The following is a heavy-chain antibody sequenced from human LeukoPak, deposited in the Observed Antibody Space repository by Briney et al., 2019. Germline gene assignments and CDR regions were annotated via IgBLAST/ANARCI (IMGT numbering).Heavy chain of an antibody. CDR2: ISGRSGST. D-gene: IGHD2/OR15-2a*01. Sequence: GGSLRLSCAASGFTFSNYAMSWVRQAPGKGLEWVSTISGRSGSTYYADSVKGRFTISRDNSKNTLYLRMNSLRAEDTAVYYCAKDHLVIEQAATFDYWGQGTLVTVSS. J-gene: IGHJ4*02. CDR3: AKDHLVIEQAATFDY. V-gene: IGHV3-23*01. CDR1: GFTFSNYA.